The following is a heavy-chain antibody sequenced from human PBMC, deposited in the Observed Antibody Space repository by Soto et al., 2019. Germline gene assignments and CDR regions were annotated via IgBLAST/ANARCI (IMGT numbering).Heavy chain of an antibody. V-gene: IGHV3-23*01. CDR3: AKKGLGSLATCCTTGDCHYAFDV. D-gene: IGHD2-8*01. Sequence: EVQLLESGGGLVRPGGSLRLSCAASGFTFYNYAMNWVRQAPGKGLEWVSTISGGGDGTYYADSVKGRFTISRDNSRNTVYLQMNSLRAEDTAVYYCAKKGLGSLATCCTTGDCHYAFDVWGQGTLVTVSS. J-gene: IGHJ3*01. CDR1: GFTFYNYA. CDR2: ISGGGDGT.